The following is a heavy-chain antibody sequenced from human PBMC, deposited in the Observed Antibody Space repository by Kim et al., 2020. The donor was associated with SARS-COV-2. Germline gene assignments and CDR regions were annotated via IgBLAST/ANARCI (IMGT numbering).Heavy chain of an antibody. CDR3: ARAIIGTNTFDY. V-gene: IGHV3-74*01. Sequence: GGSLRLSCEGSGFTFGSFWMDWVRQAPGKGLVWVSRINNDGSRTDYADSVKDRFTISRDNAKNTLYLQINSLRVEDTAMYYCARAIIGTNTFDYCGQGTL. CDR1: GFTFGSFW. J-gene: IGHJ4*02. D-gene: IGHD1-7*01. CDR2: INNDGSRT.